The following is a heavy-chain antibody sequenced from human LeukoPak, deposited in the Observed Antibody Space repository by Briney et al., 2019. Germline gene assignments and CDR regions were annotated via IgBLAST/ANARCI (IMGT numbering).Heavy chain of an antibody. V-gene: IGHV3-33*01. J-gene: IGHJ3*02. D-gene: IGHD6-13*01. CDR3: ASAAGAFDM. Sequence: GGSLRLSCAASGFTFSKYGMHWIRQAPGKGLEWVAVIWSDGSHKYYADSMKGRFTISRDNSNNMVYLQMNSLRVEDMAVYYCASAAGAFDMWGQGTLVTVSS. CDR2: IWSDGSHK. CDR1: GFTFSKYG.